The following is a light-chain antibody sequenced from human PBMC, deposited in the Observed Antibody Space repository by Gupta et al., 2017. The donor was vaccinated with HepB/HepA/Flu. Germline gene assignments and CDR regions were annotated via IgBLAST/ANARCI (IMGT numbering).Light chain of an antibody. CDR1: QSVSSS. J-gene: IGKJ4*01. CDR2: GAS. V-gene: IGKV3-15*01. CDR3: QQYNNRTPLT. Sequence: VMTPPPATRSVSPGERATLSCRASQSVSSSLTWYQQKPGQDARLLIYGASTRATGIPAWCMGSSSGTEYTPIISSLQSEDYSVYYWQQYNNRTPLTFGGGTKVDIK.